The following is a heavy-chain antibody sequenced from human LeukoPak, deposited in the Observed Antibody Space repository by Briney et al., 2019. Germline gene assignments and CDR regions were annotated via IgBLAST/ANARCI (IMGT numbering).Heavy chain of an antibody. CDR2: ISKSGDGV. J-gene: IGHJ4*02. D-gene: IGHD1-26*01. CDR1: GFIFSNYA. V-gene: IGHV3-23*01. CDR3: AKHNGWDLYNYRFDY. Sequence: GGSLRLSCAASGFIFSNYAMSWVRQAPGKGLEWVSTISKSGDGVFYADSVKGRFTISRDNSENTLFLQLNTLRADDTAVYYCAKHNGWDLYNYRFDYWGQGTLVTVSP.